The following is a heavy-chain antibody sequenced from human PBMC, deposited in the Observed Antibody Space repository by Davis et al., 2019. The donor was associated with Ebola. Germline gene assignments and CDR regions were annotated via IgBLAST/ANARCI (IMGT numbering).Heavy chain of an antibody. V-gene: IGHV6-1*01. J-gene: IGHJ6*02. CDR2: TYYKSKWYN. Sequence: PSETLSLTCAISGDSVSTAGWNWIRQSPSRGLEWLGRTYYKSKWYNDYAVSVKSRITINPDTSKNQFSLHLNSVTPEDTALYYCARGWLRGGMDVWGEGTTVTV. CDR3: ARGWLRGGMDV. D-gene: IGHD5-18*01. CDR1: GDSVSTAG.